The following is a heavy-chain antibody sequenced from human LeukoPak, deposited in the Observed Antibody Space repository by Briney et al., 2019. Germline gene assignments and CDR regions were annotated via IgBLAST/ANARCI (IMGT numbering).Heavy chain of an antibody. V-gene: IGHV3-23*01. J-gene: IGHJ6*02. Sequence: GGSLRLSCAASGFTFSGYAMSWVRQAPGKGLEWVSVISGSGGSTYYADSVKGRFTISRDNSKNTLYLQMNSLRAEDTAVYYCARTEMRRCALSETPNDYGDYVESTVPLCKTYYYYHGMDVWGQGTTVTVSS. D-gene: IGHD4-17*01. CDR2: ISGSGGST. CDR1: GFTFSGYA. CDR3: ARTEMRRCALSETPNDYGDYVESTVPLCKTYYYYHGMDV.